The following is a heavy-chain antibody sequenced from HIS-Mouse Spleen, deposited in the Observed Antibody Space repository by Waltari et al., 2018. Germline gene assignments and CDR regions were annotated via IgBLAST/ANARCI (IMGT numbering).Heavy chain of an antibody. J-gene: IGHJ3*02. V-gene: IGHV4-59*01. CDR2: IYYSGST. CDR3: ARVKYSNAFDI. CDR1: GGPISSYY. Sequence: ETMSLNCTVTGGPISSYYWSWIQQPPGKGLEWIGYIYYSGSTNYNPSLKSRVTISVDTSKNQFSLKLSSVTAADTAVYYCARVKYSNAFDIWGQGTMVTVSS. D-gene: IGHD6-6*01.